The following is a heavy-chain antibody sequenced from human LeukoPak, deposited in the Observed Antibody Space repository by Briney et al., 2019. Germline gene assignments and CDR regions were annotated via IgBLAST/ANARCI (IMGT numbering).Heavy chain of an antibody. Sequence: SETLSLTCTVSGYSISSGYYWGWIRQPPGKGLEWIGSIYHSGSTYYNPSLKSRVTISVDTSKNQFSLKLSSVTAADTAVYYCARLPYFMVRGVTPARYYYTDVWGKGTTVTVSS. D-gene: IGHD3-10*01. CDR2: IYHSGST. CDR3: ARLPYFMVRGVTPARYYYTDV. CDR1: GYSISSGYY. J-gene: IGHJ6*03. V-gene: IGHV4-38-2*02.